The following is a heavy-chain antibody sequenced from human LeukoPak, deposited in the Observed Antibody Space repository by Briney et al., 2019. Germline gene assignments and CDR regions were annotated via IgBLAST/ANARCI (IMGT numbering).Heavy chain of an antibody. J-gene: IGHJ4*02. Sequence: PGGSLRLSCAASGFTFSSYAMSWVRQAPGRGLEWVSSISSTSSYIYYADSVKGRFTISRDNADNSLYLQMNSLRAEDTAVYYCARGYSSGWSAFDYWGQGTLVTVSS. V-gene: IGHV3-21*01. D-gene: IGHD6-19*01. CDR3: ARGYSSGWSAFDY. CDR2: ISSTSSYI. CDR1: GFTFSSYA.